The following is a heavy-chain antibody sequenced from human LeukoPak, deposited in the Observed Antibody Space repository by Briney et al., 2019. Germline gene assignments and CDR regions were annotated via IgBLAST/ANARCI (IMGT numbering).Heavy chain of an antibody. CDR2: IYYSGST. V-gene: IGHV4-59*08. Sequence: KPSETLSLTCTVSGGSISSYYWSWIRQPPGKGLEWIGYIYYSGSTNYNPSLKSRVTISVDTSKNQFSLKLSSVTAADTAVYYCARLLSIAARDDAFDIWGQGTMVTVSS. CDR1: GGSISSYY. J-gene: IGHJ3*02. CDR3: ARLLSIAARDDAFDI. D-gene: IGHD6-6*01.